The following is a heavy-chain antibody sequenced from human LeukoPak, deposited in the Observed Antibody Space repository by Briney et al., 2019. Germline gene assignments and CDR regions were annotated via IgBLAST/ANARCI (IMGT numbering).Heavy chain of an antibody. V-gene: IGHV3-30*18. CDR1: GSTFSTYG. CDR2: ISYDGSNK. J-gene: IGHJ4*02. Sequence: PGGSLRLSCAASGSTFSTYGMHWVRQAPGKGLEWVAVISYDGSNKYYADSVKGRFTISRDNSKNTLYLQMNSLRAEDTAVYYCAKSLYVRGVYYFDYWGQGTLVTVSS. D-gene: IGHD3-10*02. CDR3: AKSLYVRGVYYFDY.